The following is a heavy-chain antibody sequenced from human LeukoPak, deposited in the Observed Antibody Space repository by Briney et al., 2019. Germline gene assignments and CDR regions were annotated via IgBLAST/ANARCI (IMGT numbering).Heavy chain of an antibody. D-gene: IGHD1-26*01. CDR2: ISSSSSYI. Sequence: PGGSLRLSCAASGFTFSNFLMTWVRQAPGKGPEWVSSISSSSSYIYYADSVKGRFTISRDNAKNSLYLQMNSLRAEDTAVYYCARDYSVGATADYWGQGTLVTVSS. CDR1: GFTFSNFL. CDR3: ARDYSVGATADY. J-gene: IGHJ4*02. V-gene: IGHV3-21*01.